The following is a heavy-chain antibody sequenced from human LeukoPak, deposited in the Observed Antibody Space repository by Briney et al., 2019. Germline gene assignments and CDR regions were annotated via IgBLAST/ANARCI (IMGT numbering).Heavy chain of an antibody. CDR3: ARGSPCSSTSCFRLQAFDI. Sequence: ASVKVSCKVSGYTLTELSMHWVRQAPGKGLEWMGGFDPEDGETIYAQKFQGRVTMTEDTSTDTAYMELSSLRSEDTAVYYCARGSPCSSTSCFRLQAFDIWGQGTMVTVSS. CDR2: FDPEDGET. CDR1: GYTLTELS. J-gene: IGHJ3*02. V-gene: IGHV1-24*01. D-gene: IGHD2-2*01.